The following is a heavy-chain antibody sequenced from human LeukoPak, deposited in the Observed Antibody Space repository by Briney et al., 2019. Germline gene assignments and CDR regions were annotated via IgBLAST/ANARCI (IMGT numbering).Heavy chain of an antibody. CDR2: ISDTGNT. CDR1: GFTFSTYG. J-gene: IGHJ4*02. V-gene: IGHV3-23*01. CDR3: AKAPVTTCRGAFCYPFDY. Sequence: TGGTLRLSCLASGFTFSTYGMSWVRQAPGKGLEWVSAISDTGNTYHADSVKGRFTISRDSSKNTLFLQMNRLRPEDAAVYYCAKAPVTTCRGAFCYPFDYWGLGTLVTVSS. D-gene: IGHD2-15*01.